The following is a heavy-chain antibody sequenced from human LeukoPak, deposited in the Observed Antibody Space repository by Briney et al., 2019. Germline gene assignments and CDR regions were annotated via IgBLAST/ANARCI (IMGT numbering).Heavy chain of an antibody. Sequence: ASAKVSCKASGYTFTGYYMHWVRQAPGQGLEWMGWISAYNGNTNYAQKLQGRVTMTTDTSTSTAYMELRSLRSDDTAVYYCAAVGVYWGQGTLVTVSS. CDR2: ISAYNGNT. J-gene: IGHJ4*02. CDR3: AAVGVY. D-gene: IGHD6-19*01. CDR1: GYTFTGYY. V-gene: IGHV1-18*04.